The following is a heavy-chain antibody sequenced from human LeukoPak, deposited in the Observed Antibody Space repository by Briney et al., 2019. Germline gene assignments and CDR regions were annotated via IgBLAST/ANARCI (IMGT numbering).Heavy chain of an antibody. CDR3: VRLRGGYNYALGPFDF. Sequence: GGSWELSGAASDFTFGSYSINWFGQAPGRGLDWVSSISSIRSYIYYADSVKGRFTISRDNAKNSLYLQMNSLRAEDTAVYYCVRLRGGYNYALGPFDFWGQGTLVTVSS. D-gene: IGHD5-18*01. CDR1: DFTFGSYS. CDR2: ISSIRSYI. J-gene: IGHJ4*02. V-gene: IGHV3-21*01.